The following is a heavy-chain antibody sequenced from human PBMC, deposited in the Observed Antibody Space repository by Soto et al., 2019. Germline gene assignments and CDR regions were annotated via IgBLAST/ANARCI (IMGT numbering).Heavy chain of an antibody. D-gene: IGHD3-10*01. J-gene: IGHJ4*02. V-gene: IGHV3-30*18. Sequence: GGSLRLSCAASGFTFSSYGMHWVRQAPGKGLEWVAVISYDGSNKYYADSVKGRFTISRDNSKNTLYLQMNSLRAEDTAVYYCAKDYAWFGEKYFDYWGQGTLLTVSS. CDR2: ISYDGSNK. CDR3: AKDYAWFGEKYFDY. CDR1: GFTFSSYG.